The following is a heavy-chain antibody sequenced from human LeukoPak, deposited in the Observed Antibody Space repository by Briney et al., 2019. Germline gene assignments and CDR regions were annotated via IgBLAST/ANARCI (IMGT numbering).Heavy chain of an antibody. D-gene: IGHD2-21*02. J-gene: IGHJ4*02. CDR2: IYYSGST. CDR1: GGSISSSSYY. Sequence: SETLSLTCTVSGGSISSSSYYWGWIRQLPGKGLEWIGSIYYSGSTYYNPSLKSRVTISVDTSKNQFSLKLSSVTAADTAVYYCASVVTAIRGFDYWGQGTLVTVSS. V-gene: IGHV4-39*01. CDR3: ASVVTAIRGFDY.